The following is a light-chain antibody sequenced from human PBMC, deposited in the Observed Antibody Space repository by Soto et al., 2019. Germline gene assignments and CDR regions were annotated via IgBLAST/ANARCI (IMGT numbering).Light chain of an antibody. CDR3: SSYSTTNTLV. J-gene: IGLJ1*01. V-gene: IGLV2-14*03. CDR2: EVN. CDR1: SSDVGGSDH. Sequence: QSALTQPASVSGSPGQSVTISCTGASSDVGGSDHVSWYQQHPGKAPKPILYEVNNRPSGVSNRFSGSKSGNTASLIISGLQADDEAEYFCSSYSTTNTLVFGSGTKVTVL.